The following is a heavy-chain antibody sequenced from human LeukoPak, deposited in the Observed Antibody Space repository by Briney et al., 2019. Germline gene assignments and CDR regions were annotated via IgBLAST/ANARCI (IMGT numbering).Heavy chain of an antibody. Sequence: SGGSLRLSCAASGFTFSSYAMSWVRQAPGKGLEWVSAISGSGGSTYYADSVKGRFTISRDNCKNTLYLQMNSLRAEDTAVYYCAKDAGYSYGYPYFDYWGQGTLVTVSS. CDR1: GFTFSSYA. D-gene: IGHD5-18*01. V-gene: IGHV3-23*01. CDR2: ISGSGGST. J-gene: IGHJ4*02. CDR3: AKDAGYSYGYPYFDY.